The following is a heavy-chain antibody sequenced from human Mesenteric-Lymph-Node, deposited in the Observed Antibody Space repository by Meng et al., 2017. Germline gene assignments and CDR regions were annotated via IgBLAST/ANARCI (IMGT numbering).Heavy chain of an antibody. J-gene: IGHJ3*02. Sequence: SETLSLTCAVSGGSISSSNWWSWVRQPPGKGLEWIGEIYHSGSTNYNPSLKSRVTISVDMSKNQFSLKLSSVTAADTAVYYCARDRSTTVVHDAFDIWGQGTMVTVSS. D-gene: IGHD4-23*01. CDR2: IYHSGST. CDR3: ARDRSTTVVHDAFDI. V-gene: IGHV4-4*02. CDR1: GGSISSSNW.